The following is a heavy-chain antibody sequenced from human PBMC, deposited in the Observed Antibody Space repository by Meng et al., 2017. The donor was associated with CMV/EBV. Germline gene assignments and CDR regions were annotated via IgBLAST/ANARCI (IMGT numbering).Heavy chain of an antibody. V-gene: IGHV3-23*01. D-gene: IGHD3-3*01. CDR3: AKPIRFLEWLNGMDV. CDR1: GFTFNSYA. J-gene: IGHJ6*02. Sequence: GESLKISCAASGFTFNSYAMSWVRQAPGKGLEWVSVISASGGTTYYSDSVRGRVTVSRDNSKNTLYLQMNSLRAEDTAVYYCAKPIRFLEWLNGMDVWGQGTTVTVSS. CDR2: ISASGGTT.